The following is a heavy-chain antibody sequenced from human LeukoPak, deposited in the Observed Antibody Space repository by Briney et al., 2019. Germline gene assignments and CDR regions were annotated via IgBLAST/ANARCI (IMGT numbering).Heavy chain of an antibody. CDR3: ASSGCTNGVCYLFDP. J-gene: IGHJ5*02. CDR1: GGSISSSSYY. Sequence: SETLSLTCTVSGGSISSSSYYWGWIRQPPGKGLEWIGSIYYSGSTYYNPSLKSRVTISVDTSKNQFSLKLSSVTAADTAVYYCASSGCTNGVCYLFDPWGQGTLVTVSS. CDR2: IYYSGST. V-gene: IGHV4-39*07. D-gene: IGHD2-8*01.